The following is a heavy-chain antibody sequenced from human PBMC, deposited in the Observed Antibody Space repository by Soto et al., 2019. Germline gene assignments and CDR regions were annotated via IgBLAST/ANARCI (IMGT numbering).Heavy chain of an antibody. D-gene: IGHD2-15*01. J-gene: IGHJ6*02. CDR3: ARTPTPGYCSGGSCYSYYYYYGMDA. V-gene: IGHV2-70*01. CDR1: GFSLSTSGMC. Sequence: SGPTLVNPTQTLTLTCPFSGFSLSTSGMCVSWIRQPPGKALEWLALIDWDDDKYYSTSLKTRLTISKDTSKNQVVLTMTNMDPVDTATYYCARTPTPGYCSGGSCYSYYYYYGMDAWGQGTTVTVSS. CDR2: IDWDDDK.